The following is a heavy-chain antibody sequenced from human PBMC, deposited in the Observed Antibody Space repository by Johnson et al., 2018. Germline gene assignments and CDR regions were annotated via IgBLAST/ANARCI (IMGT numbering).Heavy chain of an antibody. CDR1: GFTFSSFG. Sequence: QLVESGGGVVQPGRSLRLSCAASGFTFSSFGMHWVRQAPGKGLEWVAVIWFDGSNKYYADSVKGRFTISRDNSKNTLYLQMNSLRAEDTAVYYCAREDDAFDIWGQGTMVTVSS. J-gene: IGHJ3*02. CDR2: IWFDGSNK. V-gene: IGHV3-33*08. CDR3: AREDDAFDI.